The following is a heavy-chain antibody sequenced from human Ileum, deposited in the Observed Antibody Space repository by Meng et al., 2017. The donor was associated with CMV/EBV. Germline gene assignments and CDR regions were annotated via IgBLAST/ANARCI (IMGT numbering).Heavy chain of an antibody. Sequence: GGSLRLSCTAAGSTFNIFAMSWVRQAPGKGLEWVSTFSGNGNNTYYADSVKGRFTISRDNSKNTVYLQMSSLGAEDTAVYYCARGGGGATAVDYWGQGTLVTVSS. CDR3: ARGGGGATAVDY. J-gene: IGHJ4*02. V-gene: IGHV3-23*01. CDR2: FSGNGNNT. D-gene: IGHD1-26*01. CDR1: GSTFNIFA.